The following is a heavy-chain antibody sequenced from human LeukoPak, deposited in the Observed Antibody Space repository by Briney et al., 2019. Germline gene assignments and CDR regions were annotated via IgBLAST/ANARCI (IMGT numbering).Heavy chain of an antibody. CDR2: IIPIFGTA. Sequence: ASVKVSCKASGGTFSSYAISWVRQAPGQGLEWMGGIIPIFGTANYAQKLQGRVTMTTDTSTSTAYMELRSLRSDDTAVYYCARVGRRSVSVLRYFDGWGQGTLVTVSS. CDR1: GGTFSSYA. V-gene: IGHV1-69*05. J-gene: IGHJ4*02. CDR3: ARVGRRSVSVLRYFDG. D-gene: IGHD3-9*01.